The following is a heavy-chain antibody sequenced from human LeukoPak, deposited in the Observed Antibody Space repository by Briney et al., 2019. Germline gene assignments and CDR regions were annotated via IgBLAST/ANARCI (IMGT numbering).Heavy chain of an antibody. CDR2: ISSSGSTI. V-gene: IGHV3-48*03. CDR1: GFTFSSYE. J-gene: IGHJ4*02. CDR3: ARDRDYYDSSGLFVYYFDY. D-gene: IGHD3-22*01. Sequence: GGSLRLSCAASGFTFSSYEMNWVRQAPGKGLEWVSYISSSGSTIYYADSVKGRFIISRDNAKNSLYLQMNSLRAEDTAVYYCARDRDYYDSSGLFVYYFDYWGQGTLVTVSS.